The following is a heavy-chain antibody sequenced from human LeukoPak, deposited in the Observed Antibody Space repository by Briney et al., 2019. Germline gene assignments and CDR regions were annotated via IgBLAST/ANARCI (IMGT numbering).Heavy chain of an antibody. Sequence: ASVKVSCKASGGTFSSYAISWVRQAPGQGLEWMGRIIPILGIANYAQKFQGRVTITADKSTGTAYMELSSLRSEDTAVYYCAREENSSGWYGPTDYWGQGTLVTVSS. CDR2: IIPILGIA. D-gene: IGHD6-19*01. CDR1: GGTFSSYA. J-gene: IGHJ4*02. CDR3: AREENSSGWYGPTDY. V-gene: IGHV1-69*04.